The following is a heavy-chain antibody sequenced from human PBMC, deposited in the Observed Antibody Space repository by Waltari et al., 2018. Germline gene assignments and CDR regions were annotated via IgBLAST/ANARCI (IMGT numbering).Heavy chain of an antibody. V-gene: IGHV4-59*11. CDR1: VGSISSHS. J-gene: IGHJ4*02. Sequence: QVQLQESGPGLVKPSEPLSLTCTVSVGSISSHSWSWIRQPPGKGLEWIGYIYYSGSTNYNPSLKSRVTISVDTSKNQFSLKLSSVTAADTAVYYCARDVGGDLDYWGQGTLVTVSS. CDR2: IYYSGST. CDR3: ARDVGGDLDY. D-gene: IGHD2-21*02.